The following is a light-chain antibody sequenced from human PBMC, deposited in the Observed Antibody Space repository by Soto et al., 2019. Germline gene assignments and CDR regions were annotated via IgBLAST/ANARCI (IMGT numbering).Light chain of an antibody. Sequence: QSVLAQPASVSGSPGQSITISCTGTSSDVGGYDYVSWYQQHPGKAPKLMIYEVSNRPSGISTRFSGSKSGNTASLTISGLQATDEAYYYCCSYTNTNIRVFGGGTKLTVL. CDR3: CSYTNTNIRV. CDR2: EVS. CDR1: SSDVGGYDY. J-gene: IGLJ3*02. V-gene: IGLV2-14*01.